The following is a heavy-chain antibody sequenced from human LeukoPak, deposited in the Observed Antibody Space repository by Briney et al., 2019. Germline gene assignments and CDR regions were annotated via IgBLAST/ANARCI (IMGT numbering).Heavy chain of an antibody. CDR3: TRDRSRAEDD. J-gene: IGHJ4*02. D-gene: IGHD6-25*01. CDR1: GFTFSGHW. CDR2: INQGGSDK. V-gene: IGHV3-7*01. Sequence: GGSLRLSCAASGFTFSGHWMSWVRQAPGKGLEWVANINQGGSDKYYVDSVKGRFTISRDNANNLLYLQMNSLRGEDTAVYYCTRDRSRAEDDWGQGTLVTVYS.